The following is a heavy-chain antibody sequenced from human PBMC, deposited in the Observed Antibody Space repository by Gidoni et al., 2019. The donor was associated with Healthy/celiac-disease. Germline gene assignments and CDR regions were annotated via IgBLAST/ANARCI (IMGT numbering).Heavy chain of an antibody. CDR3: AADPVLNGDYLPQYYYGMDV. V-gene: IGHV1-58*02. D-gene: IGHD4-17*01. Sequence: QMQLVQSGPEVKKPGTSVKVSCKASGFTFTSSAMQWVRQARGQRLEWIGWIVVGSGNTNYAQKFQERVTITRDMSTSTAYMELSSLRSEDTAVYYCAADPVLNGDYLPQYYYGMDVWGQGTTVTVSS. J-gene: IGHJ6*02. CDR1: GFTFTSSA. CDR2: IVVGSGNT.